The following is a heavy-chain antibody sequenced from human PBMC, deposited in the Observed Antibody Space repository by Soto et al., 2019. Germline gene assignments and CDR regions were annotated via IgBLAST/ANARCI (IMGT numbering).Heavy chain of an antibody. CDR1: GYTFSSYN. J-gene: IGHJ6*02. V-gene: IGHV1-2*04. CDR2: INPNSGGT. CDR3: AKGRSYYYYYGVDV. Sequence: ASVKVSCKASGYTFSSYNINWVRQAPGQGLEWMGWINPNSGGTNYAQKFQGWVTMTRDTSISTAYMELSRLRSDDTAVYYCAKGRSYYYYYGVDVWGQGTTVTVSS.